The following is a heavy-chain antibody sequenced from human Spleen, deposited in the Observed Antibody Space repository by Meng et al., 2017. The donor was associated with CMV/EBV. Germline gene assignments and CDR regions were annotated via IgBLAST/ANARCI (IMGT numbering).Heavy chain of an antibody. CDR1: FSSYA. Sequence: FSSYAISWVRQAPGQGLEWMGGIIPLLGIANYAQKFQGRVTITADKSTSTAYMELSSLRSEDTAVYYCARGRYYYDSSGYYYPSDFDYWGQGTLVTVSS. J-gene: IGHJ4*02. D-gene: IGHD3-22*01. CDR3: ARGRYYYDSSGYYYPSDFDY. CDR2: IIPLLGIA. V-gene: IGHV1-69*10.